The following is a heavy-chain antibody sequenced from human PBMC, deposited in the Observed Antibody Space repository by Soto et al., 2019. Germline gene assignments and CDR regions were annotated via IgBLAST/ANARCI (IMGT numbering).Heavy chain of an antibody. J-gene: IGHJ4*02. CDR1: GGSLSISKYY. D-gene: IGHD2-21*02. CDR2: IYYSGST. V-gene: IGHV4-39*02. Sequence: PSETLSLTCTVSGGSLSISKYYWGWIRQPPGKGLEWIGSIYYSGSTYYNPSLKSRVTISVDTSTNHFSLKLSSVTAADTAVYFCARHLRVGDRQIDSWGQGTLVTVSS. CDR3: ARHLRVGDRQIDS.